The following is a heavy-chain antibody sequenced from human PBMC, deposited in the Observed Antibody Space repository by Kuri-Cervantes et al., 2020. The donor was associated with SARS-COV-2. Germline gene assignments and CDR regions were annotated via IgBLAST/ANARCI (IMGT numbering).Heavy chain of an antibody. Sequence: SETLSLTCNVSGGSITSGSYHWSWIRKPPGKGLEWIGYISYGGTTNYSPSLRGRVTISVDTSKNQFSLKLSSVTAADTAVYYCARAGITIFGVVRKNWFDPWGQGTLVTVSS. J-gene: IGHJ5*02. D-gene: IGHD3-3*01. CDR1: GGSITSGSYH. CDR2: ISYGGTT. V-gene: IGHV4-61*01. CDR3: ARAGITIFGVVRKNWFDP.